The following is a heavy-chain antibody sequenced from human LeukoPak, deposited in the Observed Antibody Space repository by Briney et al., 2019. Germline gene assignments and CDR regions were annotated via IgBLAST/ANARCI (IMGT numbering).Heavy chain of an antibody. CDR3: VRGDNWFDP. Sequence: GGSLRLSCVPSGFTVSTNYMTWVRQAPGKGLEWVSVIYGGSTTYYADSVKGRFTISRDNSKNTVYLQMNSLRAEDTAVYYCVRGDNWFDPWGQGTLVTVSS. CDR2: IYGGSTT. J-gene: IGHJ5*02. V-gene: IGHV3-53*01. CDR1: GFTVSTNY.